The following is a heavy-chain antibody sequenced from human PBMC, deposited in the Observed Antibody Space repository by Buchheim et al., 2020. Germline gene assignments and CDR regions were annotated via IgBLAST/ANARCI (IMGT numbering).Heavy chain of an antibody. D-gene: IGHD1-26*01. V-gene: IGHV3-48*01. CDR2: ISSSSSTI. J-gene: IGHJ6*02. CDR1: GFTFSSYS. CDR3: AQKGGSYYYYGMDV. Sequence: EVQLVESGGGLVQPGGSLRLSCAASGFTFSSYSMNWVRQAPGKGLEWVSYISSSSSTIYYADSVKGRFTISRDHAKNSLYLQMNSLRAEDTAVYYCAQKGGSYYYYGMDVWGQGTT.